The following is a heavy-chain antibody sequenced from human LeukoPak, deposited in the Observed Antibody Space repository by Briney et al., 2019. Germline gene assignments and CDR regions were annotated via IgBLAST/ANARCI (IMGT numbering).Heavy chain of an antibody. CDR3: ARVGRGDHTWGNYYCDN. D-gene: IGHD3-16*01. J-gene: IGHJ4*02. CDR1: GDSFSSYH. CDR2: ISSSGTT. V-gene: IGHV4-59*01. Sequence: SETLSLTCTVSVSGDSFSSYHWSWLRQPPGKGLEWIGYISSSGTTSYNPSLTTPVTISVDTSKNQFSLKLSSVTAADTAVYYCARVGRGDHTWGNYYCDNWGQGTLGSVSS.